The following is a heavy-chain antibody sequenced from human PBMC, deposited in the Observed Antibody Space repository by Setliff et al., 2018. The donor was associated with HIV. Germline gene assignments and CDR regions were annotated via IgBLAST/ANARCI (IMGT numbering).Heavy chain of an antibody. Sequence: SETLSLTCTVSGGSISSYHWSWIRQPPGKGLEWIGYIYYSGSTNYNPSLKSRVTISVDTSKNQFSLKLSSVTAADTAVYYCARGYYNFWSGYPPLDYWGQGTLVTVSS. V-gene: IGHV4-59*01. CDR1: GGSISSYH. J-gene: IGHJ4*02. CDR2: IYYSGST. CDR3: ARGYYNFWSGYPPLDY. D-gene: IGHD3-3*01.